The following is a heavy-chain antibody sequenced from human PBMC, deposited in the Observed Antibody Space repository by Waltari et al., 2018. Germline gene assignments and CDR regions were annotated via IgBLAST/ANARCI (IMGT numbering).Heavy chain of an antibody. J-gene: IGHJ4*02. CDR1: GFTFNTYA. D-gene: IGHD3-22*01. CDR2: ISYDGSNK. Sequence: QVQLVESGGGVVQPGRSLRLSCAASGFTFNTYAMHWVRQAPGKGLDWVAVISYDGSNKYYADSVRGQFTISRDNSKNTLYLQMNSLRTEDTAVYYCARANTANDRGPYFYNYWGQGTLVTVSS. CDR3: ARANTANDRGPYFYNY. V-gene: IGHV3-30*01.